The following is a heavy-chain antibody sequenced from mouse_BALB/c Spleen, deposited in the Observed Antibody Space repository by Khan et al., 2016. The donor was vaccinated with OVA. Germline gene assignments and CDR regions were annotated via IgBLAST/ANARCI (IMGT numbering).Heavy chain of an antibody. CDR1: GFTFSTFA. V-gene: IGHV5-9-3*01. CDR2: ISSDGDYT. Sequence: EVKVEESGGGLVKPGGSLKLSCAVSGFTFSTFAMSWVRQTPEKRLEWVATISSDGDYTFYPAIVTGRFTISRDNAKNTLYLQMSSLRSEDTAMYYCARSPYGNFAYWGQGTLVTVSA. D-gene: IGHD2-1*01. CDR3: ARSPYGNFAY. J-gene: IGHJ3*01.